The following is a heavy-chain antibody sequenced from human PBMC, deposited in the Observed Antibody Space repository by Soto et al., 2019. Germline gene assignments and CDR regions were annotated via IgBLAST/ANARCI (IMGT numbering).Heavy chain of an antibody. D-gene: IGHD3-3*01. CDR3: ARYLPYYDFWSGYFFRDPPSNNRRMAVGDYYYYGMDV. J-gene: IGHJ6*02. Sequence: ASVKVSCKASGYTFTSYGISWVRQAPGQGLEWMGWISASNGNTNYAQKLQGRVTMTTDTSTNTAYMELRSLRSDDTAVYYCARYLPYYDFWSGYFFRDPPSNNRRMAVGDYYYYGMDVWGQGTTVTVSS. CDR1: GYTFTSYG. CDR2: ISASNGNT. V-gene: IGHV1-18*04.